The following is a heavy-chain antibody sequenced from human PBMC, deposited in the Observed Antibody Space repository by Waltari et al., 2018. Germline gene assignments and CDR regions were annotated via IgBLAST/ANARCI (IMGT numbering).Heavy chain of an antibody. V-gene: IGHV3-23*04. CDR1: GFTFSSYA. D-gene: IGHD6-13*01. J-gene: IGHJ4*02. CDR3: AKVPPNFQYSSSWLDY. CDR2: ISGSGGST. Sequence: EVQLVASFGGLVQPGGSLRLSCAASGFTFSSYALSWVRQAPGKGLEWVSAISGSGGSTYYVDSVKGRFTISRDNSKNTLYLQMNSLRAEDTAVYYCAKVPPNFQYSSSWLDYWGQGTLVTVSS.